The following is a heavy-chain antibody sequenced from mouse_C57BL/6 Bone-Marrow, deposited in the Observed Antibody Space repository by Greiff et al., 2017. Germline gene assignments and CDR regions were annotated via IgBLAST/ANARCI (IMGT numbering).Heavy chain of an antibody. V-gene: IGHV7-3*01. Sequence: EVMLVESGGGLVQPGGSLSLSCAASGFTFTDYYMSWVRQPPGKALEWLGFIRNKANGYTTEYSASVKGRFTISRDNSQSILYLQMNALRAEDSATYYCARGNLSLPFAYWGQGTLVTVSA. CDR2: IRNKANGYTT. D-gene: IGHD2-4*01. CDR3: ARGNLSLPFAY. J-gene: IGHJ3*01. CDR1: GFTFTDYY.